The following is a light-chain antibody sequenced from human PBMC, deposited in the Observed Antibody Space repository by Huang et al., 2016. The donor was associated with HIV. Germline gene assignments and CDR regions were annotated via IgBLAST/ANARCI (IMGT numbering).Light chain of an antibody. Sequence: IVLTQSPATLSWYPGERVTLSCRASQSVGTYIAWYQQHPGQSPRLLIYDTSNRAPGTPVRFSGSGSGTDFALTISNLESEDFAVYYCQQRSSGVTFGGGTKVQVK. CDR2: DTS. CDR3: QQRSSGVT. V-gene: IGKV3-11*01. J-gene: IGKJ4*01. CDR1: QSVGTY.